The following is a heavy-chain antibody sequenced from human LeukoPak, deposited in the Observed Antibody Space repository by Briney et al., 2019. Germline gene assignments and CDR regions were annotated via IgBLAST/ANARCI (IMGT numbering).Heavy chain of an antibody. J-gene: IGHJ5*02. CDR3: ARDGFTAPRKKGWFDP. CDR2: IYTSGST. Sequence: PSETLSLTCTVSGGSISSSSYYWSWIRQPAGKGLEWIGRIYTSGSTNYNPSLKSRVTISVDTSKNQFSLKLSSVTAADTAVYYCARDGFTAPRKKGWFDPWGQGTLVTVSS. V-gene: IGHV4-61*02. CDR1: GGSISSSSYY.